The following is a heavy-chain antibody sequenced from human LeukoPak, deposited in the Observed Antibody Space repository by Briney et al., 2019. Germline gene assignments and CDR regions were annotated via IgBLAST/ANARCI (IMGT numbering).Heavy chain of an antibody. J-gene: IGHJ3*01. Sequence: GGSLRLSCAASAFSFSKFALIWVRQAPGKGLEWVSAITDNGGYILYADAVKGRFTVSRDNSKNTLYLQINSLRPEDTAMYYCAKDPNGDYIGAFDFWGQGKMVTVSS. CDR1: AFSFSKFA. CDR3: AKDPNGDYIGAFDF. V-gene: IGHV3-23*01. CDR2: ITDNGGYI. D-gene: IGHD4-17*01.